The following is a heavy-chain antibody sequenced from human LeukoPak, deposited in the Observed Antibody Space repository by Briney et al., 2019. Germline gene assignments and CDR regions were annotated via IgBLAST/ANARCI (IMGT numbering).Heavy chain of an antibody. CDR2: IYYSGNT. Sequence: SETLSLTCTVSGGSISGYYWSWIRQPPGKGLEWIGYIYYSGNTKYNPSFNSRVTMSVDTSRNQFSLKLTSVTAADTAVYFCAREGTTGWAFWGQGTLVTVSS. V-gene: IGHV4-59*01. CDR3: AREGTTGWAF. CDR1: GGSISGYY. D-gene: IGHD1-1*01. J-gene: IGHJ4*02.